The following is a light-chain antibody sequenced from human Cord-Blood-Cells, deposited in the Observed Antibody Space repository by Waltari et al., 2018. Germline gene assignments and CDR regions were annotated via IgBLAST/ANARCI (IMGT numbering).Light chain of an antibody. CDR2: EGS. CDR3: CSYAGSSTWV. V-gene: IGLV2-23*01. CDR1: SSDVGSYNL. Sequence: SALTQPASVSGSPGQSITIPCPGTSSDVGSYNLFSWYQRHPGKAPKLMIYEGSKRPSGVSNRFSGSKSGNTASLTISGLQAEDEADYYCCSYAGSSTWVFGGGTKLTVL. J-gene: IGLJ3*02.